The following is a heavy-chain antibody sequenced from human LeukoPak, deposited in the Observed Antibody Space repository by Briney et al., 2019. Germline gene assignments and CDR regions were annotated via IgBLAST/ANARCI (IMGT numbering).Heavy chain of an antibody. CDR2: ICASDSST. CDR3: AKAVRSWAFDI. Sequence: GGSLRLSCVASGFTFSSFAMSWVRQAPGKGQEWVSAICASDSSTVYADSVKGRFTISRDNSKNKLYLQMNSLRAEDTAVYYCAKAVRSWAFDIWGQGTKVTVSS. D-gene: IGHD4-17*01. J-gene: IGHJ3*02. V-gene: IGHV3-23*01. CDR1: GFTFSSFA.